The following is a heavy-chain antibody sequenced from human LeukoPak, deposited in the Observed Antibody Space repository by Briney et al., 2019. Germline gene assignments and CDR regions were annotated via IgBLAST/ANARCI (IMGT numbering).Heavy chain of an antibody. CDR3: ARGGYSRDYYYYYMDV. CDR2: IYTSGST. CDR1: GGSISSYY. Sequence: SETLSLTCTVSGGSISSYYWSWIRQPAGKGLEWIGRIYTSGSTNYNPSLKSRVTMSVDTSKNQFSLKLSSVTAADTAVYYCARGGYSRDYYYYYMDVWGKGTTVTISS. V-gene: IGHV4-4*07. D-gene: IGHD2-15*01. J-gene: IGHJ6*03.